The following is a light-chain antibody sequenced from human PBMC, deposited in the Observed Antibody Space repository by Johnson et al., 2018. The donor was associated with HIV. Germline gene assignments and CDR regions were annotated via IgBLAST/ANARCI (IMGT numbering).Light chain of an antibody. CDR3: GIWDRSLSAYV. CDR1: SSNIGNNY. Sequence: HSVLTQPPSVSAAPGQKVTISCSGSSSNIGNNYVSWYQQLPGTAPKLLIYENNKRPSGIPDRFSGSKSGTSATLGITGLQQGDEADYYCGIWDRSLSAYVFGTGTKVTVL. J-gene: IGLJ1*01. CDR2: ENN. V-gene: IGLV1-51*02.